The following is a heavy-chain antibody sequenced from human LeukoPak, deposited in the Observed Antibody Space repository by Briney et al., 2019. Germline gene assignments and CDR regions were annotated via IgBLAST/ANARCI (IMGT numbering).Heavy chain of an antibody. CDR2: IIPIFGTA. Sequence: SVKVSCKASGGTFSSYAISWVRQAPGQPLEWMGGIIPIFGTANYAQKFQGRVTITADESTSTAYMELSSLRPEDTAVYDCAREITCGGVIVLGYYFDYWGQGTLVTVSS. D-gene: IGHD3-16*02. V-gene: IGHV1-69*13. CDR3: AREITCGGVIVLGYYFDY. J-gene: IGHJ4*02. CDR1: GGTFSSYA.